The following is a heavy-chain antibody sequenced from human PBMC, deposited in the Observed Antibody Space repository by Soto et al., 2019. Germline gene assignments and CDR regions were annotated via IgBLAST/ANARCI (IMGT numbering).Heavy chain of an antibody. Sequence: QVQLVESGGGVVQPGRSLRLSCAASGFTFSSYAMHWVRQAPGKGLEWVAVISYDGSNKYYADSVKGRFTISGDNSKNTLYLQMNSLRAEDTAVYYCARDLGDGDYGGVFDYWGQGTLVTVSS. V-gene: IGHV3-30-3*01. CDR1: GFTFSSYA. CDR2: ISYDGSNK. D-gene: IGHD4-17*01. CDR3: ARDLGDGDYGGVFDY. J-gene: IGHJ4*02.